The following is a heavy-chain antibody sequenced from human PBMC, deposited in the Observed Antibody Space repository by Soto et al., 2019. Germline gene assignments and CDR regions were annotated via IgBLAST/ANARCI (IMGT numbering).Heavy chain of an antibody. CDR3: ARVRRYYYYAMDV. CDR2: MYYSGSP. J-gene: IGHJ6*02. CDR1: GGSISGSDYY. V-gene: IGHV4-30-4*01. Sequence: QVQLQESGPGLVKPSQTLSLTCTVSGGSISGSDYYWSWIRQPPGKGLEWIGYMYYSGSPYSNPSLKSRVTISVDTSNNQFSLKLTSVTAADTAVYYCARVRRYYYYAMDVWGQGTTVTVSS.